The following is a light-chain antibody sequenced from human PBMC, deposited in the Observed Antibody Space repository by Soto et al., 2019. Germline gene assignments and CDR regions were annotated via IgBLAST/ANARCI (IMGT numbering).Light chain of an antibody. CDR1: NSNLGAGYD. V-gene: IGLV1-40*01. CDR3: QAYDYSLTAFV. Sequence: QTVVTQPPSVSGAPGQRVTISCTGNNSNLGAGYDVHWYQQLPGAAPKLVIFGNRNRPSGVPERFSGSKSGTSASLAITGLQSEDEADYYCQAYDYSLTAFVFGGGTKLTVL. CDR2: GNR. J-gene: IGLJ3*02.